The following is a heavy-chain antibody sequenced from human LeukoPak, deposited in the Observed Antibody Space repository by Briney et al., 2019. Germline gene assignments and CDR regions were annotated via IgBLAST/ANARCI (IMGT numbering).Heavy chain of an antibody. CDR1: GGSISSGSYY. V-gene: IGHV4-61*02. D-gene: IGHD3-9*01. Sequence: SQTLSLTCTVSGGSISSGSYYWSWIRQPAGKGLEWIGRIYTSGSTNYNPSLKSRVTISVDTSKNQFSLKLSSVTAADTAVYYCARVGNYDILTGAYFDYWGQGTLVTVSS. J-gene: IGHJ4*02. CDR3: ARVGNYDILTGAYFDY. CDR2: IYTSGST.